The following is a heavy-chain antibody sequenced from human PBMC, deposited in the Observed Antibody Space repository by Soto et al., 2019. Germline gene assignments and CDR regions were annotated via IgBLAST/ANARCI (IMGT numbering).Heavy chain of an antibody. CDR1: GFPFSYYA. CDR3: AREGYCSSTSCYSFDY. V-gene: IGHV3-64*01. Sequence: PGVSLRLSCAAAGFPFSYYAMHWVRQAPGKGLEYVSAISSNGGSTYYANSVKGRFTISRDNSKNTLYLQMGSLRAEDMAVYYCAREGYCSSTSCYSFDYWGQGTLVTVSS. D-gene: IGHD2-2*01. J-gene: IGHJ4*02. CDR2: ISSNGGST.